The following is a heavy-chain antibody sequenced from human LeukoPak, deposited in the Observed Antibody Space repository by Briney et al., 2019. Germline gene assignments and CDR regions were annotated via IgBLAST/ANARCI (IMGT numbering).Heavy chain of an antibody. CDR3: AKVRDSGYGYLDY. CDR1: GFTFSSYA. V-gene: IGHV3-23*01. J-gene: IGHJ4*02. D-gene: IGHD5-12*01. Sequence: GGSLRLSCAASGFTFSSYAMSWVRQAPGKGLGWVSAISGSGGSTYYADSVKGRFTISRDNSKNTLYLQMNSLRAEDTAVYYCAKVRDSGYGYLDYWGQGTLVTVSS. CDR2: ISGSGGST.